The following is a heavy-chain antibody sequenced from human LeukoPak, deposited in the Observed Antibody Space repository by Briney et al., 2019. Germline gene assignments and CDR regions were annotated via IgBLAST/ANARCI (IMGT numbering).Heavy chain of an antibody. CDR1: GGSISSGGYY. Sequence: PSETLSHTCTVSGGSISSGGYYWSWIRQHPGKGLEWIGYIYYSGSTYYNPSLKSRVTISVDTSKNQFSLKLSSVTAADTAVYYCARSLRSTSCIDYWGQGTLVTVSS. J-gene: IGHJ4*02. V-gene: IGHV4-31*03. D-gene: IGHD2-2*01. CDR2: IYYSGST. CDR3: ARSLRSTSCIDY.